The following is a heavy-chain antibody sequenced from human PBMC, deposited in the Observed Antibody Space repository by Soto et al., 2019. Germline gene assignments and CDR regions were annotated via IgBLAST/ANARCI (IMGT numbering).Heavy chain of an antibody. CDR1: GGTFSSYA. Sequence: QVQLVQSGAEVKKPGSSVKVSCKASGGTFSSYAISWVRQAPGQGLEWMGGIIPIFGTANYAQKFQGRVTITADESTSTAYRELGSLRAEDKAVYYCARGEMATHHPDYWGQGTLVTVSS. CDR2: IIPIFGTA. CDR3: ARGEMATHHPDY. J-gene: IGHJ4*02. V-gene: IGHV1-69*01. D-gene: IGHD5-12*01.